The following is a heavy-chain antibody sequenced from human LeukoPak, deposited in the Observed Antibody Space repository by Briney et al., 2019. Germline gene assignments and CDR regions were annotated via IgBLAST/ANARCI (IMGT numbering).Heavy chain of an antibody. V-gene: IGHV3-21*01. CDR3: ARFVLSDSYYMDV. Sequence: SVKGRFTISRDNAKSSLSLQMNSLRAEDTAVYYCARFVLSDSYYMDVWGKGTTVTVSS. D-gene: IGHD3-16*02. J-gene: IGHJ6*03.